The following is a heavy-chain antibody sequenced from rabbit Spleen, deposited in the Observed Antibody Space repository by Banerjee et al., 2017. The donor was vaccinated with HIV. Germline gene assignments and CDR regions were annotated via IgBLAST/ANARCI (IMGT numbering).Heavy chain of an antibody. D-gene: IGHD3-1*01. CDR3: ARDLPGVVGWNFNL. CDR2: INTATAKA. J-gene: IGHJ4*01. V-gene: IGHV1S40*01. CDR1: GFSFSSSYY. Sequence: QSLEESGGGLVQPEGSLALTCTASGFSFSSSYYMCWVRQAPGKGLEWIACINTATAKAVYANWAKGRVTISKSSTTVTLQMTSLTAADTATYFCARDLPGVVGWNFNLWGPGTLVTVS.